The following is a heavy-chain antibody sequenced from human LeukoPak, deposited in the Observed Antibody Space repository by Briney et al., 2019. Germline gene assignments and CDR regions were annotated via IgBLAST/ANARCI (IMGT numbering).Heavy chain of an antibody. J-gene: IGHJ4*02. CDR2: ISGSGATT. D-gene: IGHD1-26*01. CDR3: AKDQSRVGASDPFDY. CDR1: GFTFSSCA. V-gene: IGHV3-23*01. Sequence: PGGSLRLSCAASGFTFSSCAMTWVRQAPGKGLEWVSSISGSGATTYYADSVKGRFTISRDNSNNTVYLQMYSLRAEDTAVYYCAKDQSRVGASDPFDYWGQGMQVGVSS.